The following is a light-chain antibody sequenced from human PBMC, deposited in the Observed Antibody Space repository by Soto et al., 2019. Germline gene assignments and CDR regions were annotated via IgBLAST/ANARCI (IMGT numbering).Light chain of an antibody. J-gene: IGKJ2*01. V-gene: IGKV1-5*01. CDR1: QSIFVW. CDR3: QQYNSYSYT. CDR2: EAS. Sequence: DIQMTQSPSTLSASVGDRVTITCWASQSIFVWLAWYQQRPGTAPRLLIYEASSLQSGVPSRFSGSGSGTEFTLTISSLQPDDSATYYCQQYNSYSYTFGQGTKLEIK.